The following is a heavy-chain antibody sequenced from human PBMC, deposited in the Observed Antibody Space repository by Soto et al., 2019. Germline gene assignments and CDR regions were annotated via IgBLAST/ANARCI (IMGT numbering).Heavy chain of an antibody. V-gene: IGHV4-30-2*01. D-gene: IGHD1-1*01. Sequence: QLQLQESGSGLVRPSQTLSLTCAVSGGSISSGGYSWNWIRQPPGKGLEWIGYIYHSGSTLYNPSLNSRVTISVYKSKNQFSLKLTSVTAADTAVYYCARDQLEGNWFDPWGQGTLVTVSS. CDR3: ARDQLEGNWFDP. CDR1: GGSISSGGYS. CDR2: IYHSGST. J-gene: IGHJ5*02.